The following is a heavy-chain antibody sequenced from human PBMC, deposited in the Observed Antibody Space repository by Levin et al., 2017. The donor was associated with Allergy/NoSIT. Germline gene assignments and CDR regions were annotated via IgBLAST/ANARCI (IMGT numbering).Heavy chain of an antibody. CDR1: GFTFDDYA. D-gene: IGHD2-2*01. CDR3: AKPDCSSTSCPPSV. CDR2: ISWNSGSI. V-gene: IGHV3-9*01. J-gene: IGHJ6*02. Sequence: SLKISCAASGFTFDDYAMHWVRQAPGKGLEWVSGISWNSGSIGYADSVKGRFTISRDNAKNSLYLQMNSLRAEDTALYYCAKPDCSSTSCPPSVWGQGTTVTVSS.